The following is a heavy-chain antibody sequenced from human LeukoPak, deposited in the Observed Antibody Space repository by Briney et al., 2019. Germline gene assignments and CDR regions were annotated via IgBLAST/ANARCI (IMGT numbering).Heavy chain of an antibody. CDR3: VRSLRSADF. CDR2: ISPDGSQT. J-gene: IGHJ4*02. V-gene: IGHV3-74*01. Sequence: PGGSLRLSCAASGFILGNYWMHWVRQAPGKGLMWVSQISPDGSQTFYADSVKGRFTISRDNAKNTLFLQMDSLRAEDTALYYCVRSLRSADFWGQGTLVTVSS. CDR1: GFILGNYW.